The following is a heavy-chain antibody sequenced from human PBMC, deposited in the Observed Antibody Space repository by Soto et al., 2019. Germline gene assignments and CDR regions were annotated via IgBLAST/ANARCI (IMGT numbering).Heavy chain of an antibody. CDR2: IQSDGSKK. CDR1: GFFFGNFG. Sequence: HPGGSLRLSCAASGFFFGNFGMHWVRRAPGKGLEWVAAIQSDGSKKYYAESVKGRFTISRDNSKNTLDLQRDSLRAEDTGVYFCARDDCSSPSCYVYWGQGTPVTVSS. V-gene: IGHV3-33*01. J-gene: IGHJ4*02. CDR3: ARDDCSSPSCYVY. D-gene: IGHD2-2*01.